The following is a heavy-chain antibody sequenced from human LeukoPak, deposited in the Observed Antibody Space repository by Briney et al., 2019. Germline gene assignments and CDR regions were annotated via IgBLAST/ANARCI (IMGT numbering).Heavy chain of an antibody. Sequence: SETLSLTCTVSGGSISSYYWSWIRQPPGKGLEWIGYTYYSGSTNYNPSLKSRVTISVDTSKNQFSLKLSSVTAADTAVYYCARVPTYYYYGMDVWGQGTTVTVSS. CDR1: GGSISSYY. J-gene: IGHJ6*02. CDR2: TYYSGST. V-gene: IGHV4-59*01. D-gene: IGHD2-2*01. CDR3: ARVPTYYYYGMDV.